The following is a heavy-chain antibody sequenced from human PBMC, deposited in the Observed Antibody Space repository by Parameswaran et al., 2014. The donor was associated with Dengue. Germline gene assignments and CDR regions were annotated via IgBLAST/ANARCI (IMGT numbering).Heavy chain of an antibody. V-gene: IGHV3-30*18. J-gene: IGHJ4*02. CDR3: AKDHHRTQLVAGLHA. CDR2: ISYDGSNK. D-gene: IGHD1-1*01. Sequence: WIRQPPGKGLEWVAVISYDGSNKYYADSVKGRFTISRDNSKNTLYLQMNSLRAEDTAVYYCAKDHHRTQLVAGLHAGGQGTLVTVSS.